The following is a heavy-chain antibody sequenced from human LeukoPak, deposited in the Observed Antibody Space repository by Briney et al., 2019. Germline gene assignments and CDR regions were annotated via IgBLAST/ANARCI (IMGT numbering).Heavy chain of an antibody. CDR3: ARGGYCGGDCYDNWFDP. CDR1: GGTFSSYA. J-gene: IGHJ5*02. CDR2: IIPILGIA. D-gene: IGHD2-21*02. V-gene: IGHV1-69*04. Sequence: SVKVSCKASGGTFSSYAISWVRQAPGQGLEWMGRIIPILGIANYAQKFQGRVTITADKSTSTAYMELSSLRSEDTAVYYCARGGYCGGDCYDNWFDPWGQGTLVTVSS.